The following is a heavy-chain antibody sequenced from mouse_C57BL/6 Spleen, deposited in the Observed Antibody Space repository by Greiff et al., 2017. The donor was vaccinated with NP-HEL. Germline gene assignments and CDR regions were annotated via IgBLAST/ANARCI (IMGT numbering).Heavy chain of an antibody. CDR1: GYTFTSYW. D-gene: IGHD2-2*01. J-gene: IGHJ3*01. CDR2: IDPSDSYT. CDR3: ARSYGYGFAY. V-gene: IGHV1-50*01. Sequence: VQLQQPGAELVKPGASVKLSCKASGYTFTSYWMQWVKQRPGQGLEWIGEIDPSDSYTNYNQKFKGKATLTVDTSSSAAYMQLSSLTSEDSAVYYCARSYGYGFAYWGQGTLVTVSA.